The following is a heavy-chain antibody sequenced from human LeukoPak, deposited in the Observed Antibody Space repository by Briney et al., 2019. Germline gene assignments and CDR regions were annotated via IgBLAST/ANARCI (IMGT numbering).Heavy chain of an antibody. CDR3: AKDWERSIAVVGPFDY. Sequence: PGGSLRLSCAASGFTFSSYWMSWVRQAPGKGLEWVAVISYDGSNKYYADSVKGRFTISRDNSKNTLYLQMNSLRAEDTAVYYCAKDWERSIAVVGPFDYWGQGTLVTVSS. CDR1: GFTFSSYW. J-gene: IGHJ4*02. V-gene: IGHV3-30*18. CDR2: ISYDGSNK. D-gene: IGHD6-13*01.